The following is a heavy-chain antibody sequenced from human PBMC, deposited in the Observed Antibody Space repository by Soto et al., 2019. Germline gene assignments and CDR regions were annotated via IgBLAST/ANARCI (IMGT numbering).Heavy chain of an antibody. CDR1: GGTFSSFINYP. J-gene: IGHJ4*02. D-gene: IGHD3-3*01. CDR2: IVPNVGTV. V-gene: IGHV1-69*06. Sequence: ASVKVSCKSSGGTFSSFINYPINWVRQAPGQGLEWMGGIVPNVGTVNYAQKFRGKVTITADKSTGTAYMELSSLRSEDTALYYCARRDTSGFLRYFDNRGQGTQVTVSS. CDR3: ARRDTSGFLRYFDN.